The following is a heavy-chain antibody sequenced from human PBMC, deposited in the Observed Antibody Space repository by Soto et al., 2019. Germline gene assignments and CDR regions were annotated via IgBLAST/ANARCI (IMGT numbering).Heavy chain of an antibody. CDR1: GGTFSSYA. CDR2: IIPIFGTA. D-gene: IGHD5-18*01. V-gene: IGHV1-69*13. Sequence: SVKVSCKASGGTFSSYAISWLRQAAGQGLEWMGGIIPIFGTANYAQKFQGRVTITADESTSTAYMELSSLRSEDTAVYYCARELVDTAMVRAYYFDYWGQGTLVTVSS. CDR3: ARELVDTAMVRAYYFDY. J-gene: IGHJ4*02.